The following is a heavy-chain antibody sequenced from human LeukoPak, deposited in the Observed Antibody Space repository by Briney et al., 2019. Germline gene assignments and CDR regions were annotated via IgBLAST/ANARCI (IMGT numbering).Heavy chain of an antibody. D-gene: IGHD3-9*01. CDR3: AKVYDILTGYYLSEY. CDR2: ISGSGGST. J-gene: IGHJ4*02. Sequence: ETLSLTCAVSGYSISSGYYWGWIRQPPGKGLEWVSAISGSGGSTYYADSVKGRFTISRDNSKNTLYLQMNSLRAEDTAVYYCAKVYDILTGYYLSEYWGQGTLVTVSS. CDR1: GYSISSGYY. V-gene: IGHV3-23*01.